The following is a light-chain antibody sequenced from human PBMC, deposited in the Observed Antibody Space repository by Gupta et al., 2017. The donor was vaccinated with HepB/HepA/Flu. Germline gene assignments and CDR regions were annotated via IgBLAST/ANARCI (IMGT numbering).Light chain of an antibody. CDR2: EVS. V-gene: IGLV2-23*02. CDR3: CSYAGSSTWV. Sequence: QSALTQPASVSGSPGPSITISCTGTSSDVGSYNLVSWYQQHPGKAPKLMIYEVSKRPAGVSNRFSGSKSGNTASLTTSGLQAEDEADYYCCSYAGSSTWVFGGGTKLTVL. J-gene: IGLJ3*02. CDR1: SSDVGSYNL.